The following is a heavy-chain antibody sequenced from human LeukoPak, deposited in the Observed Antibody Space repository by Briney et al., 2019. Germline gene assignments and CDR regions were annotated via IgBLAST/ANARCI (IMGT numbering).Heavy chain of an antibody. J-gene: IGHJ4*02. CDR2: INPSGGST. CDR1: GYTFTSYY. D-gene: IGHD1-26*01. V-gene: IGHV1-46*01. Sequence: ASVKVSCKASGYTFTSYYMHWVRQAPGQGLEWMGIINPSGGSTSYAQKFQGRVTMTRDTSTSTVSMELSSLRSGDTAVYYCARPRANSGSYVYWGQGTLVTVSS. CDR3: ARPRANSGSYVY.